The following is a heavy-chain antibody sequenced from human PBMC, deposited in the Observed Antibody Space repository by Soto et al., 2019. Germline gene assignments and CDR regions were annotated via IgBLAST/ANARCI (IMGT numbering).Heavy chain of an antibody. CDR2: ISAYNGNT. CDR3: ARETLDDILTGYSPNWFDP. CDR1: GYTFTSYG. J-gene: IGHJ5*02. V-gene: IGHV1-18*01. D-gene: IGHD3-9*01. Sequence: ASVKVSCKASGYTFTSYGISWVRQAPGQGLEWMGWISAYNGNTNYAQKLQGRVAMTTDTSTSTAYMELRSLRSDDTAVYYCARETLDDILTGYSPNWFDPWGQGTLVTVSS.